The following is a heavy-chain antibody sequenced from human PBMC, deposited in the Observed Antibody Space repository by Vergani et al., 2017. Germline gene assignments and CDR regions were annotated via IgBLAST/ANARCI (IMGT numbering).Heavy chain of an antibody. J-gene: IGHJ3*02. V-gene: IGHV3-23*01. CDR2: ILGRGGST. Sequence: EVQLLESGGGLVQPGGSLRLSCAASGFTFSSYATSWGRQAPGKGVEWVSGILGRGGSTYYADSVKGRFTISRDNSKNTLYLQMNSLGAEDTAVYYCARSLRYSSSFLAFDIWGQGTMVTVSS. CDR3: ARSLRYSSSFLAFDI. CDR1: GFTFSSYA. D-gene: IGHD6-13*01.